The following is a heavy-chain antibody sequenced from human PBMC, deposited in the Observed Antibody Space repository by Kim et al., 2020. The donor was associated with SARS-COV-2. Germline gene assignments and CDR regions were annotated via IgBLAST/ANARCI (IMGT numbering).Heavy chain of an antibody. CDR2: FDPENDKT. V-gene: IGHV1-24*01. CDR1: GHTLTEIS. J-gene: IGHJ6*02. CDR3: ATLTRMDRKIRSYFYYFNGMDV. Sequence: ASVKVSCKVSGHTLTEISIHWVRQAPGEGLEWMGGFDPENDKTIYAQNFQGRVTMTEDTSTETAYMELNSLRSEDTAVYFCATLTRMDRKIRSYFYYFNGMDVWGQGTAVTVSS. D-gene: IGHD2-15*01.